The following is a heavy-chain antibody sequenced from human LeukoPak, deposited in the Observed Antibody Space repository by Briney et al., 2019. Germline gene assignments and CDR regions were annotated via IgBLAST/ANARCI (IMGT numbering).Heavy chain of an antibody. Sequence: PGGSLRLSCAASGFSFTNYNMNWVRQAPGKGLEWVSYINSSSSYIYYADSVKGRFTISRDNAKNSLYLQMNSLRAEDTAVYYCAREVFAGGALLMGGAIFDYWGQGTLVTVPS. D-gene: IGHD2-8*02. J-gene: IGHJ4*02. CDR1: GFSFTNYN. CDR2: INSSSSYI. CDR3: AREVFAGGALLMGGAIFDY. V-gene: IGHV3-21*05.